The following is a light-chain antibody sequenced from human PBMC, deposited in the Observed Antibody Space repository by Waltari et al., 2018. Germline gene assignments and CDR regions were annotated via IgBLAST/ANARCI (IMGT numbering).Light chain of an antibody. V-gene: IGLV3-1*01. CDR2: QNR. Sequence: SYEVTQPPSVSVSPGQTATITCSGDKLGDKYACWYQKKPGQSPVMVIYQNRKRPSGIPGRFAGSNSGNTAPLTISGSQAMDEDAHYCHAWDISADVVFGGGTKLTVL. J-gene: IGLJ2*01. CDR3: HAWDISADVV. CDR1: KLGDKY.